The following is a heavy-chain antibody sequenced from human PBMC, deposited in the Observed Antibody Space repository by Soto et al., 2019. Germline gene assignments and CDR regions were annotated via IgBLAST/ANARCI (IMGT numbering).Heavy chain of an antibody. CDR3: ARVPSTYYYDSSGYPDAFHI. CDR1: GHPVSRNRAA. J-gene: IGHJ3*02. CDR2: TYYRSKWYN. V-gene: IGHV6-1*01. D-gene: IGHD3-22*01. Sequence: SQTRSLTCAISGHPVSRNRAAWHWIRQSPSRGLEWLGRTYYRSKWYNDYAVSVKSRITINPDTSKNQFSLQLNSVTPEDTAVYYCARVPSTYYYDSSGYPDAFHIWRQGTMVTVSS.